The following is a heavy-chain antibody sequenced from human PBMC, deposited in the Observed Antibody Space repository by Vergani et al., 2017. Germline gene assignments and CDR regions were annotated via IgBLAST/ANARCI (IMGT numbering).Heavy chain of an antibody. V-gene: IGHV3-21*01. CDR1: GFTFSSYS. CDR2: ISSSISYI. Sequence: EVQLVESGGGLVKPGGSLRLSCAASGFTFSSYSMNWVRQAPGKGLEWVSSISSSISYIYYADSVKGRFTISRDNAKNSLYLQMNSLRAEDTAVYYCARGYTSPGDYMDVWGKGTTVTVSS. J-gene: IGHJ6*03. D-gene: IGHD6-13*01. CDR3: ARGYTSPGDYMDV.